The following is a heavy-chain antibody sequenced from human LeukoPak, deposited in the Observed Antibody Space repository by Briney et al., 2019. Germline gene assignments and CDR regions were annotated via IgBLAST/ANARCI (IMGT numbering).Heavy chain of an antibody. V-gene: IGHV3-11*01. CDR2: ISGSVRTI. CDR3: ARQGILEWLSPIDY. Sequence: GGSLRLSCATSGFNFSDYYMSWIRQAPGKGLEWVSYISGSVRTIHYAGSVKGRFTISRDNAKNSLYLQMNSLRADDTAVYYCARQGILEWLSPIDYWGQGTLVTVSS. J-gene: IGHJ4*02. D-gene: IGHD3-3*01. CDR1: GFNFSDYY.